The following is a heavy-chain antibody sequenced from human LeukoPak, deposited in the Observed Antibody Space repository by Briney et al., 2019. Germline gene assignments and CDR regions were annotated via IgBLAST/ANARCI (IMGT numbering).Heavy chain of an antibody. CDR1: GGSFSGYY. D-gene: IGHD3-10*01. CDR3: ARRRRGITMVRGANFDY. J-gene: IGHJ4*02. V-gene: IGHV4-34*01. CDR2: INDSGNS. Sequence: SETLSLTCAVYGGSFSGYYWSWIRQPPGKGLEWIGEINDSGNSNYNPSLKSRVTISVDTSKDQFSLKLSSVTAADAAVYYCARRRRGITMVRGANFDYWGQGTLVTVSS.